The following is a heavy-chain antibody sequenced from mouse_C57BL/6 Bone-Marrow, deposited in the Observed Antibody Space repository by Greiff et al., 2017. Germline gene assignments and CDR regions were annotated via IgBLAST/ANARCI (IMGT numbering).Heavy chain of an antibody. D-gene: IGHD1-1*01. CDR1: GYTFTSYW. CDR2: IDPSASYT. CDR3: SRGYCGCSALAY. V-gene: IGHV1-69*01. J-gene: IGHJ3*01. Sequence: QVQLQQPGAELVMPGASVKLSCKASGYTFTSYWMHWVKQRPGQGLEWIGEIDPSASYTNYNQKFKGKSTLTVDKSSSTAYMQLSSLTSDDSAVYYCSRGYCGCSALAYWGQGTLVTVSA.